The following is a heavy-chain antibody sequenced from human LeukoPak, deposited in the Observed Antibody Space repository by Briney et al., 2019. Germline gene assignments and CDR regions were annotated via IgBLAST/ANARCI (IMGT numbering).Heavy chain of an antibody. D-gene: IGHD6-13*01. CDR1: GFTFSSYS. CDR3: ARDVSLAAAGANWLDP. CDR2: ISSSSSYI. Sequence: GGSLRLSCAASGFTFSSYSMNWVRQAPGKGLEWVSSISSSSSYIYYADSVKGRFTISRDNAKNSPYLQMNSLRAEDTAVYYCARDVSLAAAGANWLDPWGQGTLVTVSS. V-gene: IGHV3-21*01. J-gene: IGHJ5*02.